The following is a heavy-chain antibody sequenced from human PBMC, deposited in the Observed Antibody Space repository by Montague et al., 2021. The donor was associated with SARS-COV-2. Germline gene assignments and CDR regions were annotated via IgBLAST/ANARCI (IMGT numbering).Heavy chain of an antibody. CDR1: GFTFSYYG. D-gene: IGHD3-10*01. V-gene: IGHV3-21*01. J-gene: IGHJ6*02. CDR2: ISGRSDYR. CDR3: ARDTSSTVRGVTTYYTYYGMDV. Sequence: SLRLSCAASGFTFSYYGMKQVRQAPGKGLEWVSSISGRSDYRYYXYSXQGLITISRDNAKNSLYLQLNSLRAEDAAVYYCARDTSSTVRGVTTYYTYYGMDVWGQGTAVTVSS.